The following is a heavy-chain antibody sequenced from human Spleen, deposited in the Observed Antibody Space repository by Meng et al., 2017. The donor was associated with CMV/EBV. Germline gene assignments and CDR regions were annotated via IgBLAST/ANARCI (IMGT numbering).Heavy chain of an antibody. Sequence: GESLKISCAASGFTLSKYWMTWVRQAPGKGLEWVANIKEDGSEKNYVDSVKGRFIISRDNSKNTLFLQLNSLRAEDTAVYYCAKDLGDSGAPDYWGQGTLVTVSS. CDR3: AKDLGDSGAPDY. CDR2: IKEDGSEK. V-gene: IGHV3-7*01. CDR1: GFTLSKYW. D-gene: IGHD2-15*01. J-gene: IGHJ4*02.